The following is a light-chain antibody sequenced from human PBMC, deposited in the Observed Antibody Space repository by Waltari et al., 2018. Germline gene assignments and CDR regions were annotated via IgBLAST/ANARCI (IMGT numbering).Light chain of an antibody. J-gene: IGLJ2*01. CDR1: TSNLGSNP. CDR2: SNN. Sequence: QSVMTQPPPASGTPGQRVTISCSGTTSNLGSNPVSWFQHLPETPPKLLIYSNNQRPSGVPDRFSASKSGTSASLVISGLQSEDEADYYCAAWEDSLDGIVVFGGGTKLTVL. V-gene: IGLV1-44*01. CDR3: AAWEDSLDGIVV.